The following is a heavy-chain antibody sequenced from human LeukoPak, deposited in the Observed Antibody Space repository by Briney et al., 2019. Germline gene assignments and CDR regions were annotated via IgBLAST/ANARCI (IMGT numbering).Heavy chain of an antibody. CDR2: IYYSGST. J-gene: IGHJ5*02. Sequence: TSETLSLTCTVSGGSISSSSYYWGWIRQPPGKGLEWIGSIYYSGSTYYNPSLKSRVTISVDTSKNQFSLKLSSVTAADTAVYYCARYYDYDFTDGNNWFDPWGQGTLVTVSS. CDR3: ARYYDYDFTDGNNWFDP. CDR1: GGSISSSSYY. D-gene: IGHD3-3*01. V-gene: IGHV4-39*07.